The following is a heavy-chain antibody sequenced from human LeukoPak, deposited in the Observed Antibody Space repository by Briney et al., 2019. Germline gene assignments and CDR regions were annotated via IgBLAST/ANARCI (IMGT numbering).Heavy chain of an antibody. J-gene: IGHJ5*02. Sequence: PSETLSLTCTVSGGSISSYYWSWIRQPPGKGLEWIGYMFYSGNTNYHSSLKSPVTISLATSINQFSLKLSSVPAADTAVYYCAGTVAVAALAEGYWFDPWGQGTLVTVSS. V-gene: IGHV4-59*08. CDR2: MFYSGNT. CDR1: GGSISSYY. D-gene: IGHD2-15*01. CDR3: AGTVAVAALAEGYWFDP.